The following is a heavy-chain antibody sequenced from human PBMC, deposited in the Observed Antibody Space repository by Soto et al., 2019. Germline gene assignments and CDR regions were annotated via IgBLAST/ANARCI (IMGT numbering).Heavy chain of an antibody. CDR2: IIPIFGTA. CDR1: GGTFSSYA. V-gene: IGHV1-69*13. CDR3: ASIREVATIGYYYYGMDV. J-gene: IGHJ6*02. D-gene: IGHD5-12*01. Sequence: ASVKVSCKASGGTFSSYAISWVRQAPGQGLEWMGGIIPIFGTANYAQKFQGRVTITADESTSTAYMELSSLRTEDTAVYYCASIREVATIGYYYYGMDVWGQGTTVT.